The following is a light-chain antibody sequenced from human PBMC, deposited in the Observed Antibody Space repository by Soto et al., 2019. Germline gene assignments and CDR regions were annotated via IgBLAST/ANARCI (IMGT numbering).Light chain of an antibody. J-gene: IGKJ4*01. CDR3: QQYDSSHLT. CDR2: ATS. Sequence: ENVLTQSPGTLSLSPGERATLSCRASQNVNSRYLAWYQQKPGQAPSLLVYATSSMAAGIPDRFSGSGSGTDFTLTISRLEPEDFAVYYCQQYDSSHLTFGGGTKVEIK. V-gene: IGKV3-20*01. CDR1: QNVNSRY.